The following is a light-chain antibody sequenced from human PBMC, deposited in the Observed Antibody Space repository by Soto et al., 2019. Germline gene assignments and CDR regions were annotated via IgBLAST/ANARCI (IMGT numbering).Light chain of an antibody. J-gene: IGLJ2*01. CDR1: SSNIGAGYD. CDR2: GNS. V-gene: IGLV1-40*01. CDR3: QSYDSSLSVV. Sequence: QSVLTQPPSVSGAPGQRVTGSCTGSSSNIGAGYDVHWYQQLPGTAPKLLIYGNSNRPSGVPDRFSGSKSGTSASLAITGLQAEDEADYYCQSYDSSLSVVFGGATKLTVL.